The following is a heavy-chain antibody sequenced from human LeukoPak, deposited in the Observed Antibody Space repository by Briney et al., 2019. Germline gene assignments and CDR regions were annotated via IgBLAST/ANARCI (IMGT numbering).Heavy chain of an antibody. D-gene: IGHD3-9*01. Sequence: SETLSLTCAVSGASISSGGYSWSWIRQPPGKGLEWIGCIYYSGSTNYNPSLKSRVTISVDTSKNQFSLKLSSVTAADTAVYYCARYDTLTQLDYWGQGTLVTVSS. CDR2: IYYSGST. CDR1: GASISSGGYS. CDR3: ARYDTLTQLDY. J-gene: IGHJ4*02. V-gene: IGHV4-61*08.